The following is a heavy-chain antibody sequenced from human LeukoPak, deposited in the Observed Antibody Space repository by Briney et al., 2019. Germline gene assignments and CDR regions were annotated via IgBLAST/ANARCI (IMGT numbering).Heavy chain of an antibody. CDR1: GFTFNSYG. Sequence: PGGSLRLSCAASGFTFNSYGMHWVRQAPGKGLEWVAFIRYDGSNKYYADSVKGRFTISRDNSKNTLYLQMNSLRAEDTAVYYCARDSSMLRGPLVIYYFDFWGQGTLVSVSS. CDR3: ARDSSMLRGPLVIYYFDF. D-gene: IGHD3-10*01. J-gene: IGHJ4*02. CDR2: IRYDGSNK. V-gene: IGHV3-30*02.